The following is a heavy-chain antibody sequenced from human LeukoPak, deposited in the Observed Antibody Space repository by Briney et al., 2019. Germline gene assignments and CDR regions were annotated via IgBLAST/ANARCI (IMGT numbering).Heavy chain of an antibody. V-gene: IGHV3-7*01. CDR2: IKQDGSAK. D-gene: IGHD3-22*01. CDR1: GFTFSTYW. Sequence: PGGSLRLSCAASGFTFSTYWMSWVRQAPGKGLEWVANIKQDGSAKYYVDSVRGRFTISRDNAKKSLYLQMNSLRAEDTALYYCTTLGYHLDSWGQGTLVTVSS. CDR3: TTLGYHLDS. J-gene: IGHJ4*02.